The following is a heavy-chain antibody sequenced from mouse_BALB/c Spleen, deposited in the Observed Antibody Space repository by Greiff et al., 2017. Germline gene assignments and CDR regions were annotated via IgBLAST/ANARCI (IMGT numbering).Heavy chain of an antibody. CDR1: GFTFSSYG. CDR2: ISSGGSYT. D-gene: IGHD2-14*01. V-gene: IGHV5-6*01. Sequence: EVHLVESGGDLVKPGGSLKLSCAASGFTFSSYGMSWVRQPPDKRLEWVATISSGGSYTYYPDSVKGRFTISRDNAKNTLYLKMSRLKSENTAMYYCTRYYRYDGYAMDYWGQGTSVTVSS. J-gene: IGHJ4*01. CDR3: TRYYRYDGYAMDY.